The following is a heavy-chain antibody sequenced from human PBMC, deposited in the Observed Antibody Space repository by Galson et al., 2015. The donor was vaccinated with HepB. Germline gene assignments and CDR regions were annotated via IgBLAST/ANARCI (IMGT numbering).Heavy chain of an antibody. CDR2: ISGSGGST. D-gene: IGHD3-9*01. J-gene: IGHJ4*02. CDR3: AKLETWILTRGDY. V-gene: IGHV3-23*01. CDR1: GFTFSSYA. Sequence: SLRLSCAAPGFTFSSYAMSWVRQAPGKGLEWVSAISGSGGSTYYADSVKGRFTTSRDNSKNTLYLQMNSLRAEDTAVYYCAKLETWILTRGDYWGQGTLVTVSS.